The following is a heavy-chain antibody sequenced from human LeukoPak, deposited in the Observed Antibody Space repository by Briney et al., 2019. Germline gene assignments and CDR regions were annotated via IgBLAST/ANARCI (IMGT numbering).Heavy chain of an antibody. D-gene: IGHD3-10*01. CDR3: ARDRGWFGATDY. CDR1: GFTFDDYG. CDR2: MNWNGVST. V-gene: IGHV3-20*04. Sequence: GGSLRLSCAASGFTFDDYGMSWVRQAPGKGLEWVSGMNWNGVSTGYADSVKGRFTISRDNAKTSLYLQMNSLRADDTALYYCARDRGWFGATDYWGQGVLVTVSS. J-gene: IGHJ4*02.